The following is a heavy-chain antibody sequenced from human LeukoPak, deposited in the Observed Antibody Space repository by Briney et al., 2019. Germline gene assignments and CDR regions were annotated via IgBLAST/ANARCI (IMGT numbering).Heavy chain of an antibody. J-gene: IGHJ4*02. Sequence: GSSVKVSCKASGGTFSSYAISWVRQAPGQGLEWMGGIIPIFGTANYAQKFQGRVTITADESTSTAYMELSSLRSEDTAVYYCARGLSIFGVVTYFDYWGQGTLVTVSS. V-gene: IGHV1-69*01. D-gene: IGHD3-3*01. CDR3: ARGLSIFGVVTYFDY. CDR2: IIPIFGTA. CDR1: GGTFSSYA.